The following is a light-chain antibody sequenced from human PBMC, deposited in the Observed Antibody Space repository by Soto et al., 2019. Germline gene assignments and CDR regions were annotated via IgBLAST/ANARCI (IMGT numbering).Light chain of an antibody. CDR3: QQRSNWPPVT. CDR1: QSVSSY. V-gene: IGKV3-11*01. J-gene: IGKJ5*01. Sequence: EIVLTQSPATLSLSPGERATLSCRASQSVSSYLAWYQQKPGQAPRLLIYAASNRATGIPARFSGSGSETDCPLTISSLEPEDFAVYYCQQRSNWPPVTFGQGTRLEIK. CDR2: AAS.